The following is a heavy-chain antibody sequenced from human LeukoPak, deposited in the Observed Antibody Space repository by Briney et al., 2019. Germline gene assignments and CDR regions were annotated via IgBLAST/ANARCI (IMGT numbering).Heavy chain of an antibody. CDR1: GGPISSTSYY. J-gene: IGHJ4*02. V-gene: IGHV4-39*01. CDR3: ARLNGDFTFDY. D-gene: IGHD4-17*01. CDR2: IHYSGSP. Sequence: SETLSLTCTVSGGPISSTSYYWGWIRQPPGKGLEWIGSIHYSGSPYYNSSLRSRVTISVDTSNNQFSLNLRSVTAADTAVYYCARLNGDFTFDYWGQGTLVTVSS.